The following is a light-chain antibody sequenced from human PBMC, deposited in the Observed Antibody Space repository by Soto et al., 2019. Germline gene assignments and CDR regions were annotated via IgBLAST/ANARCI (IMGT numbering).Light chain of an antibody. CDR2: AAS. CDR1: QSISTY. Sequence: DIQMTQSPSSLSASVGDRVTITCRASQSISTYLHWYQQKPGKAPNLLIYAASTLQSGVPSRFSGSGSGTDFTLTISSLQPEDFAVYYCQLYGISPHFGQGTRLEIK. CDR3: QLYGISPH. J-gene: IGKJ5*01. V-gene: IGKV1-39*01.